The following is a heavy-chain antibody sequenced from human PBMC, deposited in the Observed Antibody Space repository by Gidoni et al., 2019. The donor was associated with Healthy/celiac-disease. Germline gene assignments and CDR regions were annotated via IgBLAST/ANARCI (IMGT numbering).Heavy chain of an antibody. Sequence: EVQLVESGGGLVKPGGSLRLSCAASGFTFSSYSMNWVRQAPGKGLEWVSSISSSSSYIYYADSVKGRFTISRDNAKNSLYLQMNSLRAEDTAVYYCARVGPRVRFLEWTQLVNWFDPWGQGTLVTVSS. J-gene: IGHJ5*02. CDR3: ARVGPRVRFLEWTQLVNWFDP. CDR2: ISSSSSYI. CDR1: GFTFSSYS. D-gene: IGHD3-3*01. V-gene: IGHV3-21*01.